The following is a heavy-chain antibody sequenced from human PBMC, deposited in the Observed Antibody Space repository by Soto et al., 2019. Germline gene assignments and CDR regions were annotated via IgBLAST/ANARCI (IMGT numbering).Heavy chain of an antibody. CDR1: GYTLTELS. D-gene: IGHD3-9*01. CDR2: FDPEDGET. J-gene: IGHJ6*03. V-gene: IGHV1-24*01. Sequence: ASVKVSCKVSGYTLTELSMHWVRQAPGKGLEWMGGFDPEDGETIYAQKFQGRVTMTEDTSTDTAYMEMSSLRSEDTAVYYCATGPLYYDILTGYYFGDYYYMDVWGKGTTVTVSS. CDR3: ATGPLYYDILTGYYFGDYYYMDV.